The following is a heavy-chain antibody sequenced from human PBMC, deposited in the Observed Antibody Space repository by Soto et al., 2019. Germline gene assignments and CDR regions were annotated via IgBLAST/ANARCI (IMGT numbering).Heavy chain of an antibody. Sequence: SETLSLTCPVSGGPISSYYWSWIRQPPGKGLEWIGYIYYSGSTNYNPSLKSRVTISVDTSKNQFSLKLSSVTAADTAVYYCARFDYYDSSSYLDFGPKWGQGTPVTVSS. CDR3: ARFDYYDSSSYLDFGPK. CDR2: IYYSGST. D-gene: IGHD3-22*01. CDR1: GGPISSYY. V-gene: IGHV4-59*01. J-gene: IGHJ4*02.